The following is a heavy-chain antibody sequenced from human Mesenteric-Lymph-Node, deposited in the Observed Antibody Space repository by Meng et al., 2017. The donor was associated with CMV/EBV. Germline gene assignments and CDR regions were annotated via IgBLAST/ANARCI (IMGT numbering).Heavy chain of an antibody. CDR1: GYTFTAYY. CDR3: ARDAYYDSNYYYGMDV. CDR2: INPNSGGT. D-gene: IGHD3-22*01. Sequence: ASVKVSCKASGYTFTAYYMYWVRQAPGQGLEWMGWINPNSGGTNYAQSFQGRVTMTRDTSISTAYMELTRLRSDDTAVYYCARDAYYDSNYYYGMDVWGQGTTVTVSS. V-gene: IGHV1-2*02. J-gene: IGHJ6*02.